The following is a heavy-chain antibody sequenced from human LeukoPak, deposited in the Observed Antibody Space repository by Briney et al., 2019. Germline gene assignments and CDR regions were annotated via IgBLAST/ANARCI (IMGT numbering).Heavy chain of an antibody. V-gene: IGHV1-69*05. CDR3: ATMTTAMGWYFDL. CDR1: GGTFSSYA. Sequence: SVKVSCKASGGTFSSYAISWVRQAPGQGLEWMGGIIPIFGTANYAQKFQGRVTITTDESTSTAYMELSSLRSEDTAVYYCATMTTAMGWYFDLWGRGTLVTVSS. CDR2: IIPIFGTA. J-gene: IGHJ2*01. D-gene: IGHD4-11*01.